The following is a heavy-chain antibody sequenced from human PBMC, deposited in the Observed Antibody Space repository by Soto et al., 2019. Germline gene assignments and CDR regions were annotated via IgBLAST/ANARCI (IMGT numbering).Heavy chain of an antibody. CDR2: IAYDGRNK. V-gene: IGHV3-30*04. J-gene: IGHJ4*02. Sequence: GGSLRLSCAASGFTFSSYAMHWVRQAPGKGLEWVAVIAYDGRNKYYVDSVKGRFTISRDNSKNTLYLQMNSLRIEDTAVHYCARELERVFDYWGQGTLVTVSS. D-gene: IGHD1-1*01. CDR3: ARELERVFDY. CDR1: GFTFSSYA.